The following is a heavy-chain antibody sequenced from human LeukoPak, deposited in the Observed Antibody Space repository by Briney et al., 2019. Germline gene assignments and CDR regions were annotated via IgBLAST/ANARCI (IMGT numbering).Heavy chain of an antibody. CDR1: GFTFSSYG. CDR3: AKDELGYCSGGSCYPFDY. J-gene: IGHJ4*02. CDR2: ISYDGSNK. Sequence: QPGVSPRLSCAASGFTFSSYGMHWVRQAPGKGLEWVAVISYDGSNKYYADSVKGRFTISRDNSKNTLYLQMNSLRAEDTAVYYCAKDELGYCSGGSCYPFDYWGQGTLVTVSS. V-gene: IGHV3-30*18. D-gene: IGHD2-15*01.